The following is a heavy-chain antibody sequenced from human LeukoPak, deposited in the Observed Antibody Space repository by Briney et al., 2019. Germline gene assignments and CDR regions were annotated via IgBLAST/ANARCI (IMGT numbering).Heavy chain of an antibody. J-gene: IGHJ4*02. Sequence: PGGSLRLSCAASGFTFSSYAMSWVRQAPGKGLEWVSAISGSGGSTYYADSVKGRFTISRDNSKNTLYLQMNSLRAEDTAVYYCAKDWDYYGSGSSFGYWGQGTLVTVSS. CDR1: GFTFSSYA. CDR2: ISGSGGST. V-gene: IGHV3-23*01. D-gene: IGHD3-10*01. CDR3: AKDWDYYGSGSSFGY.